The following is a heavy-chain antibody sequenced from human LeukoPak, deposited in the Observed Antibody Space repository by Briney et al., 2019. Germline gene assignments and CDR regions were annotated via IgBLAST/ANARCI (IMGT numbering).Heavy chain of an antibody. J-gene: IGHJ4*02. CDR2: IIPILGIA. Sequence: SVKVSCKASGGTFSSYTISWVRQAPGQGLEWMGRIIPILGIANYAQKFQGRVTITADKSTSTAYMELSSLRSEDTAVYYCARDRGYCSSTSCLGPSVTDYWGQGTLVTVSS. CDR3: ARDRGYCSSTSCLGPSVTDY. V-gene: IGHV1-69*04. CDR1: GGTFSSYT. D-gene: IGHD2-2*03.